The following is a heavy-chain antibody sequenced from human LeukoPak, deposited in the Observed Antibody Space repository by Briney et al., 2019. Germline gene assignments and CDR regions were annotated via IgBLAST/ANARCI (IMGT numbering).Heavy chain of an antibody. CDR3: ARDHNYGSDY. CDR2: IKEDGSEK. J-gene: IGHJ4*02. Sequence: TGGSLRLSCAASGFTVSSNYMSWVRQAPGKGLEWVANIKEDGSEKYYVDSVKGRFTISRDSAKNSLYLQMNSLRVEDTAVYYCARDHNYGSDYWGQGTLVTVSS. V-gene: IGHV3-7*03. D-gene: IGHD5-18*01. CDR1: GFTVSSNY.